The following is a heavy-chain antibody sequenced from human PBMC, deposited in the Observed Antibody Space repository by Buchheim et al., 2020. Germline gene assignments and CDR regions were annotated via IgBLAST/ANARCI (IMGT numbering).Heavy chain of an antibody. V-gene: IGHV1-46*03. Sequence: QVQLVQSGAEVKKPGASVKVSCKASGYTFTSYYMHWVRQAPGQGLEWMGIINPSGGSTSYAQKFQGRVTMTRDTSTSTAYMELSSLRSEDTAVYYCARGRYNFWSGYYGTYYYYGMDVWGQGTT. CDR1: GYTFTSYY. D-gene: IGHD3-3*01. J-gene: IGHJ6*02. CDR3: ARGRYNFWSGYYGTYYYYGMDV. CDR2: INPSGGST.